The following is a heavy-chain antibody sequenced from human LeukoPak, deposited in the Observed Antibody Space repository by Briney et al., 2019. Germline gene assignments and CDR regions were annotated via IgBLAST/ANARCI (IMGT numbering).Heavy chain of an antibody. V-gene: IGHV4-34*01. J-gene: IGHJ4*02. Sequence: NPSETLSLTCAVYGGSFSGYYWSWIRQPPGKGLEWIGEINHSGSTNYNPSLKSRVTISVDTSKNQFSLKLSSVTAADTAVYYCATDRDYGDFNWGQGTLVTVSS. D-gene: IGHD4-17*01. CDR2: INHSGST. CDR3: ATDRDYGDFN. CDR1: GGSFSGYY.